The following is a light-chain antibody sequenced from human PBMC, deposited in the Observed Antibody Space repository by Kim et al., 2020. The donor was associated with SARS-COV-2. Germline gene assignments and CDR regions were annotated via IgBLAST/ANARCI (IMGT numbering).Light chain of an antibody. CDR3: HVWNSSSDHVV. CDR2: YDS. Sequence: SYELTQPPSVSVAPGKTARITCGGNNIGSESVHWDQQKPGQAPVLVIYYDSDRPSGIPERFSGSNSGNTATLTISRVEAGDEADYYCHVWNSSSDHVVFGGGTQLTVL. J-gene: IGLJ2*01. V-gene: IGLV3-21*04. CDR1: NIGSES.